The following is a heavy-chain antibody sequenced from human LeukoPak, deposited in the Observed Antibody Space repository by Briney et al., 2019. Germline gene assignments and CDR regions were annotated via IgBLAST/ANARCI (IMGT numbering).Heavy chain of an antibody. D-gene: IGHD5-24*01. V-gene: IGHV3-23*01. CDR1: GFTFDDYG. CDR3: AKFEYSTATQLYYFDC. Sequence: GGSLRLSCAASGFTFDDYGMSWVRQAPGKGLDWLSGISAGGDRTYYADSVKGRFTISRDNAKNTMYLQMNSLRAEDTAVYYCAKFEYSTATQLYYFDCWGQGALVTVSS. CDR2: ISAGGDRT. J-gene: IGHJ4*02.